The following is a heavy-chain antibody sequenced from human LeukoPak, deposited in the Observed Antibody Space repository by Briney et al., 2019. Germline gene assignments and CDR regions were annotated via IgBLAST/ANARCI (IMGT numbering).Heavy chain of an antibody. D-gene: IGHD2-21*02. CDR3: AREVVTGASPFDY. V-gene: IGHV4-59*01. J-gene: IGHJ4*02. Sequence: SETLSLTCTVSGGSISRYYWNWIRQPPGKGLEWIGYIYYSGSTNYNPSLKSRVTISVDTSKNQFSLKLSSVTAADTAVYYCAREVVTGASPFDYWGQGTLVTISS. CDR1: GGSISRYY. CDR2: IYYSGST.